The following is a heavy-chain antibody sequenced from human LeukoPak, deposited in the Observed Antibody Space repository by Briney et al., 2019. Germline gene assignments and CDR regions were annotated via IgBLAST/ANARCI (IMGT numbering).Heavy chain of an antibody. CDR1: GGSFSGYY. CDR3: ARDSVAGAIFDY. D-gene: IGHD6-19*01. CDR2: INHSGST. Sequence: SETLSLTCAVYGGSFSGYYWSWIRQPPGKGLESIGEINHSGSTNYNPSLKSRVTISVDTSKNQFSLKLSSVTAADTAVYYCARDSVAGAIFDYWGQGTLVTVSS. J-gene: IGHJ4*02. V-gene: IGHV4-34*01.